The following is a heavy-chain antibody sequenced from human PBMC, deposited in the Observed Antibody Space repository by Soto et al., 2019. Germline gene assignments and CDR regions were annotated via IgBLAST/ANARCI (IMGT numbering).Heavy chain of an antibody. Sequence: PSETLSLTCAISGGSIISSYWWSWVRQTPGKGLEWIGEIYHSGNTNYNPSLKSRVTISLDRSKNQFSLKLSSVTAADTAVYYCARADMGGSSWPFDYWGQGTLVTVS. CDR2: IYHSGNT. V-gene: IGHV4-4*02. CDR3: ARADMGGSSWPFDY. CDR1: GGSIISSYW. D-gene: IGHD6-13*01. J-gene: IGHJ4*02.